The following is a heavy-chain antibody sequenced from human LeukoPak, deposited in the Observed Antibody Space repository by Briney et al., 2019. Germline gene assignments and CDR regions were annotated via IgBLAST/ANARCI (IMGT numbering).Heavy chain of an antibody. CDR1: GYSFTTSC. CDR2: IYPGDSDT. J-gene: IGHJ3*02. Sequence: GESLKISCKGSGYSFTTSCIGWVRQMPGKGLEWMGIIYPGDSDTRYSPSFQGQVTISADRSISTAYLQWSSLKASDIAMYYCATSTIAGRFAAFDIWGQGTMVTVSS. D-gene: IGHD6-6*01. CDR3: ATSTIAGRFAAFDI. V-gene: IGHV5-51*01.